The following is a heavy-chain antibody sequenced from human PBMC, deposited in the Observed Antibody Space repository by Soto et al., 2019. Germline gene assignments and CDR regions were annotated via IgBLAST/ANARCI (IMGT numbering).Heavy chain of an antibody. CDR1: GYTFSSYG. J-gene: IGHJ3*02. D-gene: IGHD6-6*01. CDR3: ARDTPQLGAFDI. CDR2: ISAYNGNT. V-gene: IGHV1-18*01. Sequence: GASVKVSCKASGYTFSSYGISWVRQAPGQGLEWMGWISAYNGNTNYAQRLQGRVTMTTDTSTSTAYMELRSLRSDDTAVYYCARDTPQLGAFDIWGQGTMVTVSS.